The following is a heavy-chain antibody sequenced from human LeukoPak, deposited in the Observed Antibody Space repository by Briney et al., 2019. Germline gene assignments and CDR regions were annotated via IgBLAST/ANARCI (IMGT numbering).Heavy chain of an antibody. J-gene: IGHJ4*02. V-gene: IGHV4-59*12. D-gene: IGHD5-18*01. CDR1: GGSISSYY. Sequence: SETLSLTCTVSGGSISSYYWSWIRQPPGKGLEWIGYIYYSGTTYYNPSLKSRVTISVDTSKNQFSLRLSSVTAADTAVYYCARALGYSYGYVGWLHYFDYWGQGTLVTVSS. CDR3: ARALGYSYGYVGWLHYFDY. CDR2: IYYSGTT.